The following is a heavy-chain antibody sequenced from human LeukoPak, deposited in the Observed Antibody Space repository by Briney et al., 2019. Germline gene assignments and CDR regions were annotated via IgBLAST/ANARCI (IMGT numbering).Heavy chain of an antibody. Sequence: TSETLSLTCTVSGGSVRSGSYYWNWIRQPPEKGLEWIGYIYYSGSTNYNPSLKSRVTISVDTSKNQFSLKLSSVTAADTAVYYCAGRLWRRDGYNLSAFDIWGQGTMVTVSS. J-gene: IGHJ3*02. V-gene: IGHV4-61*01. CDR3: AGRLWRRDGYNLSAFDI. CDR2: IYYSGST. D-gene: IGHD5-24*01. CDR1: GGSVRSGSYY.